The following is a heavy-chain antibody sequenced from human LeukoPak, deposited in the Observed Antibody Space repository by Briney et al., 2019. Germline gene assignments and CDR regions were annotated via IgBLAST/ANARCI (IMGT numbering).Heavy chain of an antibody. V-gene: IGHV4-59*01. D-gene: IGHD1-26*01. CDR2: IYYSGST. CDR1: GGSFSGYY. Sequence: SETLSLTCAVYGGSFSGYYWSWIRQPPGKGLEWIGYIYYSGSTNYNPSLKSRVTISVDTSKNQFSPKLSSVTAADTAVYYCARASWELPYYYYGMDVWGQGTTVTVSS. J-gene: IGHJ6*02. CDR3: ARASWELPYYYYGMDV.